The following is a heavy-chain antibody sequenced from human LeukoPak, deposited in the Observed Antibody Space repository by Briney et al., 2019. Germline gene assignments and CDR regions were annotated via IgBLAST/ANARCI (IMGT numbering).Heavy chain of an antibody. CDR2: IKQDGSEE. V-gene: IGHV3-7*01. CDR3: ARDLKIVGSLFDY. D-gene: IGHD3-22*01. J-gene: IGHJ4*02. Sequence: GGSLRLSCAASGFTFSSYWMSWVRQAPGKGLEWVANIKQDGSEEYYVDSVKGRFTISRDNAKNSLYLQMNSLRAEDTAVYYCARDLKIVGSLFDYWGQGTLVTVSS. CDR1: GFTFSSYW.